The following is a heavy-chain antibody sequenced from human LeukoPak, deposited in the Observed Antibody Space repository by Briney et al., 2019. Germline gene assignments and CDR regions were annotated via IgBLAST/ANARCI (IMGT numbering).Heavy chain of an antibody. V-gene: IGHV3-66*02. CDR3: ARGHYYDSSGLDY. CDR2: IDSGGRT. D-gene: IGHD3-22*01. J-gene: IGHJ4*02. CDR1: GFTVSSNY. Sequence: GGSLRLSCAASGFTVSSNYMNWVRQAPGKGLEWVSVIDSGGRTFYADSVKGRFTISRDNSKNTLYLQMNSLRAEYTAVYYCARGHYYDSSGLDYWGQGTLVTVSS.